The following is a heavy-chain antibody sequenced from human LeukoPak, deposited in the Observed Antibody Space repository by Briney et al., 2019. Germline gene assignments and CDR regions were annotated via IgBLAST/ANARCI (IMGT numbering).Heavy chain of an antibody. D-gene: IGHD1-20*01. CDR2: IYPGDSET. J-gene: IGHJ4*02. CDR1: GYSFISYW. Sequence: GESLKISCNASGYSFISYWIGWVHQMPGKGLEWMGIIYPGDSETRYSPSFQGQISISVDKSISTAYLQWSSLKASDTAMYYCARALPGINNWNEFDYWGQGTRVTVSS. CDR3: ARALPGINNWNEFDY. V-gene: IGHV5-51*07.